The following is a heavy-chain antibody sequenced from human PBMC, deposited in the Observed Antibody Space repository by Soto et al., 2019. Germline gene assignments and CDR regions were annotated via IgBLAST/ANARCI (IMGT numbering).Heavy chain of an antibody. V-gene: IGHV5-51*01. CDR3: ARNRLRQYYYGMDV. CDR2: IYPGDSDT. CDR1: GYSFANYW. J-gene: IGHJ6*02. D-gene: IGHD3-10*01. Sequence: PXEFLKISCQGSGYSFANYWIAWVRQIPGKGLEWVGVIYPGDSDTRYSPSFRGQVTISADKSISHVYLQWSSLKASDTAMYYCARNRLRQYYYGMDVWGQGTTVTVSS.